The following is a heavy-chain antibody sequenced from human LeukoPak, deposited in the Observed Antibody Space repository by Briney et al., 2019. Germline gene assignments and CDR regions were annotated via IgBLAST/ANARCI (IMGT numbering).Heavy chain of an antibody. V-gene: IGHV3-21*01. CDR3: ARGGSSYYDILTGPLSPLDY. J-gene: IGHJ4*02. CDR1: GFTFSSYS. Sequence: TGGSLRLSCAASGFTFSSYSMNWVRQAPGKGLEWVSSISSSSSYIYYADSVEGRFTISRDNAKNSLYLQMNSLRAEDTAVYYCARGGSSYYDILTGPLSPLDYWGQGTLVTVSS. CDR2: ISSSSSYI. D-gene: IGHD3-9*01.